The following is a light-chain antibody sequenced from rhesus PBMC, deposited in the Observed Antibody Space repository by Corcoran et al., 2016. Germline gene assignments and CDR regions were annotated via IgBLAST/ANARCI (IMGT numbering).Light chain of an antibody. V-gene: IGKV1-25*01. CDR2: KAS. CDR3: QHSYGTPYS. CDR1: QGISNN. J-gene: IGKJ2*01. Sequence: DIQMTQSPSSLSASVGNIVTNNCQASQGISNNLAWYQQKTGKVPKLLIYKASTLQSGVPSRVSGSGSGTDFTLTIHSLRPEGCATDYCQHSYGTPYSFGQGAKVDIK.